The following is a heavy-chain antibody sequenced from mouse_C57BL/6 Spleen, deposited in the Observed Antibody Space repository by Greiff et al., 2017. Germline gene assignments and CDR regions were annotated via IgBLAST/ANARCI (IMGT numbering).Heavy chain of an antibody. CDR2: INPSSGYT. D-gene: IGHD1-1*01. Sequence: QVQLQQSGAELARPGASVKMSCKASGYTFTSYTMHWVKQRPGQGLEWIGYINPSSGYTKYNQKFKDKATLTADKSSSTAYMQLSSLTSEDSAVYDCARLEGWGFYGYWGQGTLVTVSA. CDR1: GYTFTSYT. CDR3: ARLEGWGFYGY. V-gene: IGHV1-4*01. J-gene: IGHJ3*01.